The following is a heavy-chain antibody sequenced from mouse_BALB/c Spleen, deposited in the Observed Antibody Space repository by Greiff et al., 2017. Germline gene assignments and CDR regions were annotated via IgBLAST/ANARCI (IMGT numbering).Heavy chain of an antibody. V-gene: IGHV1-69*01. D-gene: IGHD1-1*01. CDR3: ARRYYGSSYYAMDY. Sequence: QVQLQQPGAELVMPGASVKMSCKASGYTFTDYWMHWVKQRPGQGLEWIGAIDTSDSYTSYNQKFKGKATLTVDESSSTAYMQLSSLTSEDSAVYYCARRYYGSSYYAMDYWGQGTSVTVSS. J-gene: IGHJ4*01. CDR1: GYTFTDYW. CDR2: IDTSDSYT.